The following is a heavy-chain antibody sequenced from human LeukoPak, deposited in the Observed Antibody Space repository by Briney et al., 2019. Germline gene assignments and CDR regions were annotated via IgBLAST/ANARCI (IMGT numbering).Heavy chain of an antibody. V-gene: IGHV3-23*01. CDR3: ATYAPLYSGYDYGDY. Sequence: GGSLRLPCAASGFTFSSYAMSWVRQAPGKGLEWVSAISGSGGSTYYADSVKGRFTISRDNSKNTLYLQMNSLRAEDTAVYYCATYAPLYSGYDYGDYWGQGTLVTVSS. D-gene: IGHD5-12*01. CDR2: ISGSGGST. J-gene: IGHJ4*02. CDR1: GFTFSSYA.